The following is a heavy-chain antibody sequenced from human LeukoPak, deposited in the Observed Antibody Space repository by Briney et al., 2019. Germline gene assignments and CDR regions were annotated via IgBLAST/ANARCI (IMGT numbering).Heavy chain of an antibody. V-gene: IGHV1-8*01. Sequence: ASVKVSYKASGYTFTSYDINWVRQATGQGLEWMGWMNPNSGNTGYAQKFQGRVTMTRNSSISTAYMELSSLRSEDTAVYYCARGGDCGGDCYSYDYWGQGTLVTVSS. CDR2: MNPNSGNT. D-gene: IGHD2-21*02. CDR1: GYTFTSYD. CDR3: ARGGDCGGDCYSYDY. J-gene: IGHJ4*02.